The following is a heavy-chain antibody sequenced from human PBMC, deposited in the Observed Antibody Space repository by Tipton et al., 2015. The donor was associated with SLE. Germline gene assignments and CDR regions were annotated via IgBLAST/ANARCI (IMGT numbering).Heavy chain of an antibody. Sequence: TLSLTCTVSGGSIRSDDYYWTWIRQHPGKGLEWIGSFYHSGSTYYNPSLKSRVTISVDTSKNQFSLKLSSVTAADTAQYYCARINVPTAMDFYYYYMDVWGNGTTVTVSS. D-gene: IGHD2-2*01. V-gene: IGHV4-39*07. J-gene: IGHJ6*03. CDR2: FYHSGST. CDR3: ARINVPTAMDFYYYYMDV. CDR1: GGSIRSDDYY.